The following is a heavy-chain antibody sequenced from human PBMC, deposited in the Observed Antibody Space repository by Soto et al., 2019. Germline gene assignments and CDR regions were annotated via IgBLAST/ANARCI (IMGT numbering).Heavy chain of an antibody. CDR3: ARGPGGDYSMDV. V-gene: IGHV3-30-3*01. CDR1: GFTFSSYA. Sequence: QVQLVESGGGVVQPGRSLRLSCAASGFTFSSYAMHWVRQAPGKGLEWVAVISYGGSNKYYADSVKGRFTISRDNSKNTLYLQMNSLRAEDTAVYYCARGPGGDYSMDVWGQGTTVTVSS. J-gene: IGHJ6*02. CDR2: ISYGGSNK. D-gene: IGHD3-10*01.